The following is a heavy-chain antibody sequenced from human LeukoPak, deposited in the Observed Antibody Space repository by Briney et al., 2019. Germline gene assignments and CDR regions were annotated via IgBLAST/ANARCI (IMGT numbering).Heavy chain of an antibody. J-gene: IGHJ6*02. CDR1: GFTSTTAW. V-gene: IGHV4-4*02. CDR2: IYHSGST. CDR3: ARHLAVAGDGMDV. D-gene: IGHD6-19*01. Sequence: GSLRLSCAISGFTSTTAWMTWVRQAPGKGLEWIGEIYHSGSTNYNPSLKSRVTISVDTSKNQFSLKLSSVTAADTAVYYCARHLAVAGDGMDVWGQGTTVTVSS.